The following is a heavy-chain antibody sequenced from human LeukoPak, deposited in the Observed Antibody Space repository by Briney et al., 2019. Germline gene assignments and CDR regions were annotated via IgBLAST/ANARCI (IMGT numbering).Heavy chain of an antibody. D-gene: IGHD3-3*01. CDR2: ISAYNGNT. Sequence: GASVKVSCKASGYTFTSYGISWVRQAPGQGLEWMGWISAYNGNTDYAQKLQGRVTMTTDTSTSTAYVELRSLRSDDTAVYYCARLSYYDFWSGSLHDAFDIWGQGTMVTVSS. J-gene: IGHJ3*02. CDR1: GYTFTSYG. V-gene: IGHV1-18*01. CDR3: ARLSYYDFWSGSLHDAFDI.